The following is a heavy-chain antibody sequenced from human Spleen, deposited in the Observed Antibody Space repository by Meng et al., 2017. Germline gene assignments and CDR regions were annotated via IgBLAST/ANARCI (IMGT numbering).Heavy chain of an antibody. Sequence: GGSLRLSCAASGFTFDDYAMHWVRQAPGKGLEWVSGISWNSGIIGHADSVRGRLTISRDNTKDSLQLQMNSLTREDAGLYYCVKGAIAVAGSEFDYWGQGTLVTVSS. J-gene: IGHJ4*02. D-gene: IGHD6-19*01. CDR3: VKGAIAVAGSEFDY. V-gene: IGHV3-9*01. CDR2: ISWNSGII. CDR1: GFTFDDYA.